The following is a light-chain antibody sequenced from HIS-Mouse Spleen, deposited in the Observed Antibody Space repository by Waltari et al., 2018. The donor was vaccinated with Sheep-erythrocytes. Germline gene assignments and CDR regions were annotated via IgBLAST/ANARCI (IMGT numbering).Light chain of an antibody. CDR3: CSYAGSSTSV. V-gene: IGLV2-23*01. Sequence: QSALTQPASVSGSPGQSITIPCTGTSSDVGSDNLVPWYQQHTGKAPKLMIYEGLKRPSGVSNRFSCSKSGNTASLTISGLQAEDEADYYCCSYAGSSTSVFGGGTKLTVL. CDR2: EGL. CDR1: SSDVGSDNL. J-gene: IGLJ3*02.